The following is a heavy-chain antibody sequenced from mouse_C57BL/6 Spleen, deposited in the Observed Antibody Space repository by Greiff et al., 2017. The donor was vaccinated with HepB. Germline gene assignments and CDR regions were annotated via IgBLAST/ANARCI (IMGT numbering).Heavy chain of an antibody. CDR1: GYTFTDYY. CDR3: ARSYDYGSSGYFDV. J-gene: IGHJ1*03. V-gene: IGHV1-26*01. Sequence: EVQLQQSGPELVKPGASVKISCKASGYTFTDYYMNWVKQSHGKSLEWIGDINPNNGGTSYNQKFKGKATLTVDKSSSTAYMELRSLTSEDSAVYYCARSYDYGSSGYFDVWGTGTTVTVSS. D-gene: IGHD1-1*01. CDR2: INPNNGGT.